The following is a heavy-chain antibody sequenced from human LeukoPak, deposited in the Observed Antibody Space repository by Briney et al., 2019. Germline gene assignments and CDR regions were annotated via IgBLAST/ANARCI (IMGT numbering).Heavy chain of an antibody. CDR3: ARQTGSGLFILP. Sequence: KPSETLSLTCTVSGGSISSSSYYWGWIRQPPGKGLEWIGGIYYSGNTYYNASLKSRVTISIDTSKNQFSLKLTSVTAADTAVYYCARQTGSGLFILPGGQGTLVTVSS. D-gene: IGHD3/OR15-3a*01. CDR2: IYYSGNT. CDR1: GGSISSSSYY. J-gene: IGHJ4*02. V-gene: IGHV4-39*01.